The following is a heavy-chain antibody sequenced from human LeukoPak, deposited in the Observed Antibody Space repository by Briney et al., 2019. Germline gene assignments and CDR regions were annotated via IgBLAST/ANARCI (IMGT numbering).Heavy chain of an antibody. J-gene: IGHJ4*02. D-gene: IGHD2-8*01. CDR3: ARGLVSAFDY. Sequence: GGSLRLSCAASGFSFSSYGMHWVRQAPGMGLEWVSYISSSSSTIYYADSVKGRFTISRDNAKNSLYLQMNSLRDEDTAVYYCARGLVSAFDYWGQGTLVTVSS. CDR1: GFSFSSYG. CDR2: ISSSSSTI. V-gene: IGHV3-48*02.